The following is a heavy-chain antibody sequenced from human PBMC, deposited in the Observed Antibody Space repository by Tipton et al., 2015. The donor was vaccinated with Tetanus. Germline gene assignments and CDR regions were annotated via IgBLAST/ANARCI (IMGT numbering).Heavy chain of an antibody. J-gene: IGHJ4*02. D-gene: IGHD1-7*01. CDR1: GASLRGGDYH. CDR2: ISGSGAT. V-gene: IGHV4-61*08. CDR3: AGANYDSSKKGPFDS. Sequence: GLVKPSETLSLTCTVSGASLRGGDYHWSWIRQPPGKGLEWLAYISGSGATNSNYYLKSRITMTRDTSRNQFSLTLTSVTAADTAVYYCAGANYDSSKKGPFDSWGQGSLVIVSS.